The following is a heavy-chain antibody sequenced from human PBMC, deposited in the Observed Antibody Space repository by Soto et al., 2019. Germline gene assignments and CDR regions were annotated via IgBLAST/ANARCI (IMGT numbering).Heavy chain of an antibody. CDR2: IWYDGSNK. V-gene: IGHV3-33*01. CDR1: GFTFSSYG. CDR3: ARPLGCTNGVCYRGDYYYYYGMDV. D-gene: IGHD2-8*01. J-gene: IGHJ6*02. Sequence: QVQLVESGGGVVQPGRSLRLSCAASGFTFSSYGMHWVRQAPGKGREWVAVIWYDGSNKYYADSVKGRFTISRDNSKNTLYLQMNSLRAEDTAVYYCARPLGCTNGVCYRGDYYYYYGMDVWGQGTTVTVSS.